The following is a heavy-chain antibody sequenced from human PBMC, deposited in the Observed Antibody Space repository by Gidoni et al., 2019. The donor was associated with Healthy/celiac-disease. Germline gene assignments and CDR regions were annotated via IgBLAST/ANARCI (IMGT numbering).Heavy chain of an antibody. CDR3: ARGRRSYGT. Sequence: QVPLQQWGAGLLKPSETLSLTCAVYGGSFSGYYWSWIRQPPGKGLEWIGEINHSGSTNYNPSLKSRVTRSVDTSKNQFSLKLSSVTAADTAVYYCARGRRSYGTWGQGTLVTVSS. D-gene: IGHD5-18*01. CDR1: GGSFSGYY. J-gene: IGHJ5*02. V-gene: IGHV4-34*01. CDR2: INHSGST.